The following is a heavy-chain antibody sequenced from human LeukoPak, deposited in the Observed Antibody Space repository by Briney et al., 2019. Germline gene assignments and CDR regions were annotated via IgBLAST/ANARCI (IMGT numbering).Heavy chain of an antibody. Sequence: GGSLRLSCAASGFTFSSYGMHWVRQAPGKGLEWVAVISYDGSNKYYADSVKGRFTISRDNSKNTLYLQMNSLRAEDTAVYYCAKNSGYRRLYYFDYWGQGTLVTVSS. CDR1: GFTFSSYG. CDR2: ISYDGSNK. V-gene: IGHV3-30*18. D-gene: IGHD5-12*01. CDR3: AKNSGYRRLYYFDY. J-gene: IGHJ4*02.